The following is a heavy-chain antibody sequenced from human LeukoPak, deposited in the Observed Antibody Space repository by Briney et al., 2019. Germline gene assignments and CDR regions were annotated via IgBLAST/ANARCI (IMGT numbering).Heavy chain of an antibody. CDR2: ISSSGSTI. Sequence: GGSLRLSCAASGFTFSSYAMSWVRQAPGKGLEWVSFISSSGSTIYYADSVKGRFTISRDNAKNSLYLQMNSLRAEDTAVYYCAELGITMIGGVWGKGTTVTISS. CDR1: GFTFSSYA. J-gene: IGHJ6*04. CDR3: AELGITMIGGV. V-gene: IGHV3-48*03. D-gene: IGHD3-10*02.